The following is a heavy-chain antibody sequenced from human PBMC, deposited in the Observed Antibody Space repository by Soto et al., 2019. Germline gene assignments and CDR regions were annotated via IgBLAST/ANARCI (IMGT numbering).Heavy chain of an antibody. J-gene: IGHJ6*02. CDR3: ARDPYYYDSSGPPPNYYYGMDV. D-gene: IGHD3-22*01. CDR1: GGTFSSYA. Sequence: SVKVSCKASGGTFSSYAISWVRQAPGQGLEWMGGIIPIFGTANYAQKFQGRVTITADESTSTAYMEPSSLRSKDTAVYYCARDPYYYDSSGPPPNYYYGMDVWGQGTTVTVSS. CDR2: IIPIFGTA. V-gene: IGHV1-69*13.